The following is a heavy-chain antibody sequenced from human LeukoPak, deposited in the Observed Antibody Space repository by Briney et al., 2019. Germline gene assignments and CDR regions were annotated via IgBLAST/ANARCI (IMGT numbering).Heavy chain of an antibody. J-gene: IGHJ4*02. CDR3: ARDCCSGGGPLDI. D-gene: IGHD2-15*01. Sequence: PGGSLRLSCSASGFTFRSHAMHWVRQAPGKGLEYGSAICSNGGSTYYADSVKGRFTISRDNSKNALHLQLNSLRAEDTAIYYCARDCCSGGGPLDIWGQGTLVTVSS. CDR1: GFTFRSHA. V-gene: IGHV3-64*04. CDR2: ICSNGGST.